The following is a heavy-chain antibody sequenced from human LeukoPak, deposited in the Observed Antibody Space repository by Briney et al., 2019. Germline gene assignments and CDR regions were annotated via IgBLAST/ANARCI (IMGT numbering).Heavy chain of an antibody. CDR1: GFTFSSYS. CDR3: ARDYGDYPASGFYDY. J-gene: IGHJ4*02. V-gene: IGHV3-48*04. D-gene: IGHD4-17*01. Sequence: GGSLRLSCAASGFTFSSYSMNWVRQAPGKGLEWVSYISSSSSTIYYADSVKGRFTISRDNAKNSLYLQMNSLRAEDTAVYYCARDYGDYPASGFYDYWGQGTLVTVSS. CDR2: ISSSSSTI.